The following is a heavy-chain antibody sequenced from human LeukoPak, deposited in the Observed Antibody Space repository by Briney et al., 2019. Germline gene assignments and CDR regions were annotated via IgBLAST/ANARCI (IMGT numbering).Heavy chain of an antibody. V-gene: IGHV1-69*13. CDR1: GGTFSSYA. D-gene: IGHD2-15*01. CDR2: IIPIFGTA. J-gene: IGHJ5*02. CDR3: ARDVVVVAATFLWFDP. Sequence: SVKVSCKASGGTFSSYAISWVRQAPGQGLEWIGGIIPIFGTANYAQKFQGRVTITADESTSTAYMELSSLRSEDTAVYYCARDVVVVAATFLWFDPWGQGTLVTVSS.